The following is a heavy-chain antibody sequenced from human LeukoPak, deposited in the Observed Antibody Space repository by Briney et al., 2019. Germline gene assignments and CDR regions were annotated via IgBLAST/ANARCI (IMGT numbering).Heavy chain of an antibody. Sequence: SQTLSLTCTVSGGSISSGGYYWSWIRQHPGKGLEWIGYIYYSGSTYYNPSLKSRVTILVDTSKNQFSLKLSSVTAADTAVYYCATSIAARSLGYMDVWGKGTTVTVSS. CDR3: ATSIAARSLGYMDV. V-gene: IGHV4-31*03. D-gene: IGHD6-6*01. CDR1: GGSISSGGYY. CDR2: IYYSGST. J-gene: IGHJ6*03.